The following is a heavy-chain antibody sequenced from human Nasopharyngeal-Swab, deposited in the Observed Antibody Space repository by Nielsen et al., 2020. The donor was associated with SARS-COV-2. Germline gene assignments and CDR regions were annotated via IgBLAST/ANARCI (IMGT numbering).Heavy chain of an antibody. CDR1: GFSLSTSGMR. CDR2: IDWDDDK. J-gene: IGHJ5*02. CDR3: ARTNTHYYDFWSGYYSWFDP. D-gene: IGHD3-3*01. V-gene: IGHV2-70*04. Sequence: SGPTLAKPTQTLTLTCTFSGFSLSTSGMRVSWIRQPPGKALEWLARIDWDDDKFYSTSLKTRLTISKDTSKNQVVLTMTNMDPVDTATYYCARTNTHYYDFWSGYYSWFDPWGQGTLVTVSS.